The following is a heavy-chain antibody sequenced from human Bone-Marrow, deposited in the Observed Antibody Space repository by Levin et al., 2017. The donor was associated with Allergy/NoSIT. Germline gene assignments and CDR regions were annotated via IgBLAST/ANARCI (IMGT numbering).Heavy chain of an antibody. CDR3: AKQSRPAAGTKIPGTSHADWYFDL. Sequence: GGSLRLSCAASGFTFSSYAMSWVRQAPGKGLEWVSAISGSGGSTYYADSVKGRFTISRDNSKNTLYLQMNSLRAEDTAVYYCAKQSRPAAGTKIPGTSHADWYFDLWGRGTLVTVSS. V-gene: IGHV3-23*01. D-gene: IGHD6-13*01. CDR2: ISGSGGST. J-gene: IGHJ2*01. CDR1: GFTFSSYA.